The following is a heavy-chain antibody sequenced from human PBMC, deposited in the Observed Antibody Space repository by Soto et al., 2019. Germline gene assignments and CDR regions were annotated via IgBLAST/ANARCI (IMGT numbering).Heavy chain of an antibody. Sequence: EVQLVESGGGLVQPGGSLRLSCAASGFTVSSNYMSWVRQAPGKGLEWVSVIYNGGSTYYADSVKGRFTISRDNSKNTLYLQMNSRRAEDTAVYYCARDRIPTGMDVWGQGTTVTVSS. CDR1: GFTVSSNY. CDR3: ARDRIPTGMDV. V-gene: IGHV3-66*01. J-gene: IGHJ6*02. CDR2: IYNGGST.